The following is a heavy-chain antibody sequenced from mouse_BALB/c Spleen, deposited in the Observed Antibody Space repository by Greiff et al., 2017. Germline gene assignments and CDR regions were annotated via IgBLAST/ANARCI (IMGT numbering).Heavy chain of an antibody. Sequence: EVQVVESGGGLVKPGGSLKLSCAASGFAFSSYDMSWVRQTPEKRLEWVAYISSGGGSTYYPDTVKGRFTISRDNAKNTLYLQMSSLKSEDTAMYYCARHFAYWGQGTLVTVSA. J-gene: IGHJ3*01. CDR1: GFAFSSYD. CDR2: ISSGGGST. CDR3: ARHFAY. V-gene: IGHV5-12-1*01.